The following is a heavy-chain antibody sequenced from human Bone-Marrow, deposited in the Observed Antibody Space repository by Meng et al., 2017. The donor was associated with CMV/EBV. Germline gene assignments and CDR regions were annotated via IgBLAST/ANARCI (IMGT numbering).Heavy chain of an antibody. CDR1: GYTFTGYY. J-gene: IGHJ4*02. Sequence: ASVKVSCKASGYTFTGYYMHWVRQAPGQGLEWMGWINPNSGGTNYAQKFQGRVTMTRDTSISTAYMELSRLRSDDTAVYYCVSGNDSSGYYSRTRTSPPSHWGQGTLVTVSS. CDR2: INPNSGGT. V-gene: IGHV1-2*02. CDR3: VSGNDSSGYYSRTRTSPPSH. D-gene: IGHD3-22*01.